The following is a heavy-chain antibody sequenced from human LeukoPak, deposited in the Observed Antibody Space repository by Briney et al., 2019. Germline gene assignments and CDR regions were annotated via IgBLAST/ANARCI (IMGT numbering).Heavy chain of an antibody. Sequence: GGALRLSCAASGFTFSGYDMSWGREAPGRGLEWGSAISGSGGSTYYADSVRGGVTISRDNSKSTLYLQMNSLRAEGTAVYYCAKGHSTAYYYTPIESWGQRTLVTVSS. J-gene: IGHJ4*02. V-gene: IGHV3-23*01. D-gene: IGHD3-22*01. CDR2: ISGSGGST. CDR1: GFTFSGYD. CDR3: AKGHSTAYYYTPIES.